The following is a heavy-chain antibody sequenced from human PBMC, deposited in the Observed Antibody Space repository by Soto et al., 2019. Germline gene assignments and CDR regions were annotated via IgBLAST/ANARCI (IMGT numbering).Heavy chain of an antibody. J-gene: IGHJ4*02. D-gene: IGHD3-22*01. CDR2: IYYSGST. V-gene: IGHV4-31*03. CDR1: GGSISSGGYY. CDR3: ARVWDSSGPNFDY. Sequence: QVQLQESGPGLVKPSQTLSLTCTVSGGSISSGGYYWSWIRQHPGKGLEWIGYIYYSGSTYYNSSVKSRVTISVAPAKNQSPLKLSSWTAADTAVYYCARVWDSSGPNFDYWGQGTLVTVSS.